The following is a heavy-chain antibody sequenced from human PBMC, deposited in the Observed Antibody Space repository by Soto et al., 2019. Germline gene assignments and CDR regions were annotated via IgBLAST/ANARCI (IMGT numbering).Heavy chain of an antibody. V-gene: IGHV1-69*12. Sequence: QVQLVQSGAEVKEPGSSVKVSCKASGGTFSSYAISWVRQAPGQGLEWMGGIIPIFGTANYAQKFQGRVTITADEXASXAYMVLSSLRSVDTRVSYCSRECGSGNFRYIAMDVWGQVTTVTVSS. CDR3: SRECGSGNFRYIAMDV. CDR2: IIPIFGTA. D-gene: IGHD3-10*01. CDR1: GGTFSSYA. J-gene: IGHJ6*02.